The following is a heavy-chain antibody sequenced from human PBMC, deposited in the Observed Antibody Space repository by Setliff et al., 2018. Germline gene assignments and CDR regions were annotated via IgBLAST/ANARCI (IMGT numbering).Heavy chain of an antibody. Sequence: GASVKVSCKASGYSFLSYYIHWVRQAPGQGLEWMGWISGYNGDTNYTPEFQGRVTTTTDTSTSTGYMELRSLTSDDTAVYYCARGPVDFVVVPAAAKFDYWGQGTLVTVSS. V-gene: IGHV1-18*01. D-gene: IGHD2-2*01. CDR1: GYSFLSYY. CDR3: ARGPVDFVVVPAAAKFDY. J-gene: IGHJ4*02. CDR2: ISGYNGDT.